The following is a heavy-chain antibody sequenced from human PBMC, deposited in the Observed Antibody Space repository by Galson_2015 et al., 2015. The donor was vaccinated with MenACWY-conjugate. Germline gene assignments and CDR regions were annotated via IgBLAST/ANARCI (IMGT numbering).Heavy chain of an antibody. D-gene: IGHD6-13*01. CDR2: IYPGDSDT. Sequence: QSGAEVKKPGESLKISCKGSGYSFTTYWIGWVRQMPGKGLEWMGIIYPGDSDTRYSPSFEGQVTISADKSISTASLQWSSLKASDTAMYYCARVTAAAGRVYGMDVWGQGTTVTVSS. CDR1: GYSFTTYW. V-gene: IGHV5-51*01. CDR3: ARVTAAAGRVYGMDV. J-gene: IGHJ6*02.